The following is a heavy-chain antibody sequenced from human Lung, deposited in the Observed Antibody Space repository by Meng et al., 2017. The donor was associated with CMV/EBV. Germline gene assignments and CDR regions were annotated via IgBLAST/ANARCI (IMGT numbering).Heavy chain of an antibody. CDR1: GFTVTDHY. CDR3: EGTDGRGMDV. D-gene: IGHD2-8*01. CDR2: ISKGGPTI. V-gene: IGHV3-11*01. Sequence: SCAASGFTVTDHYMNWFRQAPGKGIEWVSYISKGGPTIYYADSVKGRFTISRDNAKNSLYLQMDSLGAEDTAVYYCEGTDGRGMDVWGQGTTVTVSS. J-gene: IGHJ6*02.